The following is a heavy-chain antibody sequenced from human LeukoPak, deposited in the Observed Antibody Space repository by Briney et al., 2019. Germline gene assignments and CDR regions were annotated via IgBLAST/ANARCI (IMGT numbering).Heavy chain of an antibody. Sequence: ASVKVSCKVSGSTLSDLSIHWVRQAPGKGLEYVGGSDPEDGEAFHAQNFQGRVTMTEDTSIDTAYMELSSLRSEDTAVYYCVTDRARLFWYFDLWGRGTLVTVSS. CDR3: VTDRARLFWYFDL. J-gene: IGHJ2*01. CDR1: GSTLSDLS. D-gene: IGHD2-21*02. CDR2: SDPEDGEA. V-gene: IGHV1-24*01.